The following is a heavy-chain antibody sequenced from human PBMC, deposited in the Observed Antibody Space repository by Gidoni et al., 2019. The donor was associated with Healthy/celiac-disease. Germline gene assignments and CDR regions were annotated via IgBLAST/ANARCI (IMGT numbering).Heavy chain of an antibody. CDR1: GFTFRSYW. J-gene: IGHJ6*02. CDR2: IKQDGSEK. V-gene: IGHV3-7*01. Sequence: EVQLVESGGGLVQPGGSLRLSCAASGFTFRSYWMSWVRPAPGKGLGWVANIKQDGSEKYYVDSVKGRFTISRDNAKNSLYLQMNSLRAEDTAVYYCARDPYSSSWSYGMDVWGQGTTVTVSS. CDR3: ARDPYSSSWSYGMDV. D-gene: IGHD6-13*01.